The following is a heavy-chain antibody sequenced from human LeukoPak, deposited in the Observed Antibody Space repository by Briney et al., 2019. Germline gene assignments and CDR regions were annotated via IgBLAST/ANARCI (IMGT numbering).Heavy chain of an antibody. CDR3: TTDPGIVATMGDDAFDI. V-gene: IGHV3-15*01. D-gene: IGHD5-12*01. CDR2: IKSKTDGGTT. Sequence: GGSLRLSCAASGFTLSNAWMSWVRHAPGKGLEWVGRIKSKTDGGTTDYAAPVKGRFTISRDDSKNTLYLQMNSLKTEDTAVYYCTTDPGIVATMGDDAFDIWGQGTMVTVSS. J-gene: IGHJ3*02. CDR1: GFTLSNAW.